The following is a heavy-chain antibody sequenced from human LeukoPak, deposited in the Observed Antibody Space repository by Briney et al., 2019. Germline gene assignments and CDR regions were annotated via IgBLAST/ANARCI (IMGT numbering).Heavy chain of an antibody. Sequence: ASVKVSCKASGYTFTNYYMHWVRQAPGQGLEWMGIINPSGGSTSYAQKFQGRVTMTRDTSTSTVYMELSSLRSEDTAVYYCARDQRYDFWSGSFDFWGQGTLVTVSS. CDR3: ARDQRYDFWSGSFDF. D-gene: IGHD3-3*01. J-gene: IGHJ4*02. V-gene: IGHV1-46*01. CDR2: INPSGGST. CDR1: GYTFTNYY.